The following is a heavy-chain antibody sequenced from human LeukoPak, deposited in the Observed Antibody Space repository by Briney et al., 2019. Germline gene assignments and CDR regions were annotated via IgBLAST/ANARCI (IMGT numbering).Heavy chain of an antibody. D-gene: IGHD5-12*01. CDR3: ARGLGDSGYDCDY. CDR1: GFTFSSYA. V-gene: IGHV3-21*01. J-gene: IGHJ4*02. Sequence: GGSLRLSCAASGFTFSSYAMSWVRQAPGKGLEWVSSISSSSSYIYYADSVKGRFTISRDNAKNSLYLQMNSLRAEDTAVYYCARGLGDSGYDCDYWGQGTLVTVSS. CDR2: ISSSSSYI.